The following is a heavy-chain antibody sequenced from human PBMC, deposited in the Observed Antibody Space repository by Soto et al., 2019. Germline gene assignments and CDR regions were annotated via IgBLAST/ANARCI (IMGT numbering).Heavy chain of an antibody. V-gene: IGHV1-69*12. CDR3: ARDYYDFWSGYSSVFDP. J-gene: IGHJ5*02. CDR2: IIPIFGTA. CDR1: GGTFSSYA. D-gene: IGHD3-3*01. Sequence: QVQLVQSGAEVKKPGSSVKVSCKASGGTFSSYAISWVRQAPGQGLEWMGGIIPIFGTANYAQKFRGRVTITADESTSTAYMELSSLRSEDTAVYYCARDYYDFWSGYSSVFDPWGQGTLVTVSS.